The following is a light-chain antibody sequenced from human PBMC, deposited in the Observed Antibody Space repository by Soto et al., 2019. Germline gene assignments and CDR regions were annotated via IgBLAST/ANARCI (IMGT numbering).Light chain of an antibody. CDR3: QSYDSSLTV. J-gene: IGLJ1*01. Sequence: QSVLTQPPSVSGAQGQRAPISCTGGSSNIGAGYDVHWYQQFPGRAPKLLIYANTNRPSGVPDRFSGSKSVTSASLAIAGLLAEDEADYYCQSYDSSLTVFGTGTKVTV. CDR1: SSNIGAGYD. V-gene: IGLV1-40*01. CDR2: ANT.